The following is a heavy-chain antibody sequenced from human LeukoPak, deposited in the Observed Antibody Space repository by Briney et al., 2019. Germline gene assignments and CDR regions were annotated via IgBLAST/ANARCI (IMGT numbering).Heavy chain of an antibody. CDR2: ISAYNGNT. V-gene: IGHV1-18*04. J-gene: IGHJ6*02. Sequence: ASVKVSCKASGYTFTGYYMHWVRQAPGQGLEWMGWISAYNGNTNYAQKLQGRVTMTTDTSTSTAYMELRSLRSDDTAVYYCARGPDYYYGMDVWGQGTTVTVSS. CDR3: ARGPDYYYGMDV. CDR1: GYTFTGYY.